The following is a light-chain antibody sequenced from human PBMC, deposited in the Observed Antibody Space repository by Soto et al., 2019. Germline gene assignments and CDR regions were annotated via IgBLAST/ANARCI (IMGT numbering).Light chain of an antibody. CDR3: KHYVSSPLT. CDR2: GAS. V-gene: IGKV3-20*01. J-gene: IGKJ4*01. Sequence: EIVLTHSPGTLSLSPGERATLSCRASQSVSSSYLAWYQQKPGQDPRLLIYGASSRATGILDRFSGSGSGTDFTLPISRLEPEDCAVYYCKHYVSSPLTSGGGTKGEIK. CDR1: QSVSSSY.